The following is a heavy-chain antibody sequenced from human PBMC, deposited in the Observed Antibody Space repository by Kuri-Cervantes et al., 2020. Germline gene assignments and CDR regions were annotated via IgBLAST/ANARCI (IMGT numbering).Heavy chain of an antibody. CDR2: ISYDGSNK. CDR3: ARGGWGSSSWYRGDWFDP. V-gene: IGHV3-30-3*01. J-gene: IGHJ5*02. CDR1: GFTFSSYA. Sequence: GESLKISCAASGFTFSSYAMHWVRQAPGKRLEWVAVISYDGSNKYYADSVKGRFTISRDNSKNTLYLQMNSLRAEDTAVYYCARGGWGSSSWYRGDWFDPWGQGTLVTVSS. D-gene: IGHD6-13*01.